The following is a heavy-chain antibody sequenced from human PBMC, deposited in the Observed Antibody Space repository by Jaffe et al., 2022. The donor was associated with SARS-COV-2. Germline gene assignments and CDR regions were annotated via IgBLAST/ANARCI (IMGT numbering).Heavy chain of an antibody. Sequence: EVQLVESGGGLVKPGGSLRLSCAASGFTFSTYNMNWVRQAPGKGLEWVSSISSSGGHIYYADSVKGRFTISRDNAKNSLYLQMNSLRADDTAVYFCARHYLERLLFPTRWFDPWGQGTLVTVSS. CDR3: ARHYLERLLFPTRWFDP. V-gene: IGHV3-21*01. CDR1: GFTFSTYN. D-gene: IGHD3-3*01. CDR2: ISSSGGHI. J-gene: IGHJ5*02.